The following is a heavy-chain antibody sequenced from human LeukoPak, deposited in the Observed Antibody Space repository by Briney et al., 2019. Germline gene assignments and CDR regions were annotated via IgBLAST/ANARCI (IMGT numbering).Heavy chain of an antibody. CDR1: GFTFSSYA. CDR2: ISYDGSNK. V-gene: IGHV3-30*04. D-gene: IGHD6-19*01. J-gene: IGHJ3*02. Sequence: PGRSLRLSCAASGFTFSSYAMHWVRQAPGKGLEWVAVISYDGSNKYYADSVKGRFTISRDNSKNTLYLQMNSLRAEDTAVYYCARVGIAVAGNGGAFDIWGQGTIVTVSS. CDR3: ARVGIAVAGNGGAFDI.